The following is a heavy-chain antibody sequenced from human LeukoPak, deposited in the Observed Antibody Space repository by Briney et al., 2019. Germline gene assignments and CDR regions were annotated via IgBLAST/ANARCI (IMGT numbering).Heavy chain of an antibody. J-gene: IGHJ6*02. CDR1: GFTFSSYA. CDR3: ARDRERGDYPTSYYYYGMDV. Sequence: GGSLRLSCAASGFTFSSYAMHWVRQAPGKGLEWVAVISYDGSNKYYADSVKGRFTISRDNSKNTLYLQMNSLRAEDTAVYYCARDRERGDYPTSYYYYGMDVWGQGTTVTVSS. D-gene: IGHD4-17*01. V-gene: IGHV3-30-3*01. CDR2: ISYDGSNK.